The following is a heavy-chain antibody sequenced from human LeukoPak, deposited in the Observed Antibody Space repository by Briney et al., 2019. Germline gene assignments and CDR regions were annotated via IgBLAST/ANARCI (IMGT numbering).Heavy chain of an antibody. Sequence: GSLRLSCAASGFTFSSYAMHWVRQAPGKGLEWVAVISYDGSNKYYADSVKGRFTISRDNSKNTLYLQMNSLRAEDTAVYYCARDSKDYYGMDVWGQGTTVTVSS. CDR3: ARDSKDYYGMDV. V-gene: IGHV3-30-3*01. CDR1: GFTFSSYA. CDR2: ISYDGSNK. J-gene: IGHJ6*02.